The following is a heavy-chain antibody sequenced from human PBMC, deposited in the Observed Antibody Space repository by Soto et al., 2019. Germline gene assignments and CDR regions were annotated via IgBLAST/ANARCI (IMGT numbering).Heavy chain of an antibody. CDR2: INVCNDNT. V-gene: IGHV1-18*01. CDR1: VIGDG. Sequence: QDQLVQSGAEVKKPGASVKVSCKAFVIGDGISWVRQAPGQGLEWMGWINVCNDNTEYAPKFQGRVTMTTDTSTNTVYMELRSLRSDDTAVYYCARRGPQYMDVWGKGTTVTVSS. J-gene: IGHJ6*04. CDR3: ARRGPQYMDV. D-gene: IGHD3-10*01.